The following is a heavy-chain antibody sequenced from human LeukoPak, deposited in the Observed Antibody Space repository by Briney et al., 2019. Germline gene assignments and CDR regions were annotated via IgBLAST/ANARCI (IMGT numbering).Heavy chain of an antibody. CDR3: ARGDDSSGYYYEVSDY. V-gene: IGHV3-7*03. Sequence: PGGSLRLSCAASGFTFSSYAMSWVRQAPGKGLEWVADIKQDGSEKYYVDSVKGRFTISRDNAKNSLYLQMNSLRAEDTAVYYCARGDDSSGYYYEVSDYWGQGTLVTVSS. D-gene: IGHD3-22*01. CDR1: GFTFSSYA. CDR2: IKQDGSEK. J-gene: IGHJ4*02.